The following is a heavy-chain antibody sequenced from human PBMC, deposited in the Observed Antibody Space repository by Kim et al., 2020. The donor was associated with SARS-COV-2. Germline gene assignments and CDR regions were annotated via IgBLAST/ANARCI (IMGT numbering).Heavy chain of an antibody. CDR1: GFDFNTYE. D-gene: IGHD3-10*01. CDR3: VREDRNFNYNGMDV. Sequence: GGSLRLSCVASGFDFNTYEMTWVRQAPGKGLEWIASMSVSGSRIFYAESVKGRFTISRDNGWNSVFLEMDSLRVEDTAVYYCVREDRNFNYNGMDVWGQGPTVIVPS. CDR2: MSVSGSRI. V-gene: IGHV3-48*03. J-gene: IGHJ6*02.